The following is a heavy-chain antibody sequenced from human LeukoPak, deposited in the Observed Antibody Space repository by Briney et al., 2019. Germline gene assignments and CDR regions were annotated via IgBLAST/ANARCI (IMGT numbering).Heavy chain of an antibody. CDR2: ISSSSSYI. D-gene: IGHD6-13*01. CDR1: GFTFSSYE. V-gene: IGHV3-21*05. Sequence: GGSLRLSCAASGFTFSSYEMNWVRQAPGKGLEWVSYISSSSSYIYYADSVKGRFTISRDNAKNSLYLQMNSLRAEDTAVYYCARVLGIAAAGNDYWGQGTLVTVSS. CDR3: ARVLGIAAAGNDY. J-gene: IGHJ4*02.